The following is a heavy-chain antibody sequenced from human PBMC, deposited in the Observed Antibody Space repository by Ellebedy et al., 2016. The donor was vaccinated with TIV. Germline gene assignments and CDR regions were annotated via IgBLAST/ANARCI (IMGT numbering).Heavy chain of an antibody. CDR2: INQDGGEQ. Sequence: GESLKISCAASRFSFRSYWMTWVRQAPGKGLEWVANINQDGGEQHYVDSVRGRFTISRDNARNSLYLHMNSLRADDTGVYYCATDGSYGDYRSPAHAFEKWGQGTMVIVSS. D-gene: IGHD4-17*01. J-gene: IGHJ3*02. CDR1: RFSFRSYW. CDR3: ATDGSYGDYRSPAHAFEK. V-gene: IGHV3-7*01.